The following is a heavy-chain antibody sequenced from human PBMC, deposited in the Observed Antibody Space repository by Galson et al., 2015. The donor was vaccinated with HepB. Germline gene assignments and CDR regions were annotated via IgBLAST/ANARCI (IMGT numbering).Heavy chain of an antibody. V-gene: IGHV1-69*06. CDR1: GGTFSSYA. CDR3: ASGPYSSSWYLTISSYYYYGMDV. J-gene: IGHJ6*02. CDR2: IIPIFGTA. D-gene: IGHD6-13*01. Sequence: SVKVSCKASGGTFSSYAISWVRQAPGQGLEWMGGIIPIFGTASYAQKFQGRVTITADKSTSTAHMELSSLRSEDTAVYYCASGPYSSSWYLTISSYYYYGMDVWGQGTTVTVSS.